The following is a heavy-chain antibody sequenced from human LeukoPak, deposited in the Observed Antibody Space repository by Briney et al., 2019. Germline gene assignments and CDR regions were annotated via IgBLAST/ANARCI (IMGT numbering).Heavy chain of an antibody. V-gene: IGHV2-5*02. CDR3: AHSGYYDSSGYYLALGYFDY. CDR1: GFSLRTRGEG. Sequence: SGPTLVNPPQTLTLTCTFSGFSLRTRGEGVGWIRQPPGKALEWLSLIYWDDDKRYSPSLKSRLTITNDTSKNQVVLTMTNMDPVDTATYYCAHSGYYDSSGYYLALGYFDYWGQGTLVTVSS. CDR2: IYWDDDK. D-gene: IGHD3-22*01. J-gene: IGHJ4*02.